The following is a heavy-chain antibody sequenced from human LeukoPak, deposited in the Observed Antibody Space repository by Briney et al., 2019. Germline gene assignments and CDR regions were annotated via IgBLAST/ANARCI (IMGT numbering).Heavy chain of an antibody. V-gene: IGHV3-9*01. CDR3: AKDKGQEFGELLYHFDY. CDR1: GFTFDDYA. CDR2: ISWNSGSI. Sequence: PGGSLRLSCAASGFTFDDYAMHWVRQAPGKGLEWVSGISWNSGSIGYADSVKGRFTISRDNAKNSLYLQMNSLRAEDTALYYCAKDKGQEFGELLYHFDYWGQGTLVTVSS. J-gene: IGHJ4*02. D-gene: IGHD3-10*01.